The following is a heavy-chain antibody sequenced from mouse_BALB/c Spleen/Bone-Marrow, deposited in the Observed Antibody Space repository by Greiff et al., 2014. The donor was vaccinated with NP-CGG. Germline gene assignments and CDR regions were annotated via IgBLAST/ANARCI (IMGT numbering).Heavy chain of an antibody. Sequence: VQVVESGPGLVAPSQSLSITCTVSGFSLTDYGVSWIRQPPGKGLEWLGVIWGGGITYYNSALKSRLIISKDNSKSEVFLKMNSLQTDDTAMYYCAKLNWYEGDYWGQGTTLTVSS. V-gene: IGHV2-6-5*01. J-gene: IGHJ2*01. CDR2: IWGGGIT. CDR3: AKLNWYEGDY. CDR1: GFSLTDYG. D-gene: IGHD2-14*01.